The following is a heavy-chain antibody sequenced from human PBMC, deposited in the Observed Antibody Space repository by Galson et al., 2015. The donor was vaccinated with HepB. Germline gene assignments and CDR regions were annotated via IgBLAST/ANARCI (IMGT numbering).Heavy chain of an antibody. V-gene: IGHV1-18*01. D-gene: IGHD2-15*01. CDR1: GYTFSSFS. J-gene: IGHJ5*02. CDR2: INPFKGNT. CDR3: ARGALVVVVGATQNNWFDP. Sequence: SVKVSCKASGYTFSSFSISWVRQAPGQGLEWMGWINPFKGNTDYAQKFQGRVTMTTDTSTSTAYMDLRSLRSDDTAVYYCARGALVVVVGATQNNWFDPWGQGTLVTVSS.